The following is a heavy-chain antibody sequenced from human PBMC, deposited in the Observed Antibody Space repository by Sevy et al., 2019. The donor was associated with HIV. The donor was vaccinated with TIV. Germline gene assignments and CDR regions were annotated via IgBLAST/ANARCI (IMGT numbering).Heavy chain of an antibody. V-gene: IGHV3-21*01. CDR2: ISSSSSYI. J-gene: IGHJ3*02. Sequence: GGSLRLSCAASGFTFSGYSMNWVRQAPGKGLEWVSSISSSSSYIYYADSVKGRFTISRDNAKNSLYLQMNSLRAEDTAVYYCARERGIVVVVAATHDAFDIWGQGTMVTVSS. CDR1: GFTFSGYS. D-gene: IGHD2-15*01. CDR3: ARERGIVVVVAATHDAFDI.